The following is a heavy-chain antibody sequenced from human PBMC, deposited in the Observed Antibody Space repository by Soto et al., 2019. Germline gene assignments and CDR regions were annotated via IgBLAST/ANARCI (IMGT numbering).Heavy chain of an antibody. D-gene: IGHD6-6*01. CDR2: ISAYNGNT. J-gene: IGHJ5*02. CDR3: ARDVGRSSSSRWFDP. CDR1: GYTFTSDG. V-gene: IGHV1-18*01. Sequence: ASVKVSCTASGYTFTSDGISCVRQAPGQGLEWMGWISAYNGNTNYAQKLQGRVTMTTDTSTSTAYRELRSLRSDDTAVYYCARDVGRSSSSRWFDPWGQGTLVTVSS.